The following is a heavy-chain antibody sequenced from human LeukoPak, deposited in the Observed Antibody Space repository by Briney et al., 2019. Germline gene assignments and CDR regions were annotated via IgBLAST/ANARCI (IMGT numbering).Heavy chain of an antibody. J-gene: IGHJ4*02. D-gene: IGHD3-22*01. CDR3: AKRDDSGGNLVDL. Sequence: SETLSLTCTVSAVSIRGGSHYWAWIRQPPGKGLEWIDSIYYSGSTYYNPSLENRVTISIDTSKNHFSLKLSSLSAADTSVYYCAKRDDSGGNLVDLWGQGTLVTVS. CDR1: AVSIRGGSHY. CDR2: IYYSGST. V-gene: IGHV4-39*02.